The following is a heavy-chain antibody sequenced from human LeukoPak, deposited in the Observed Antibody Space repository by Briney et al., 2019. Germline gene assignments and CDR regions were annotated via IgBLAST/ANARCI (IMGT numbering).Heavy chain of an antibody. Sequence: ASVKVSCKASGYTFANYYMVWVRQAPGHGLEWMGWINPNSGYTNYAQKFQGTVTMTRDTSISTAYMELSRLRSDDTAIYYCARDNDSRDPPHFDYWGQGTLVTVSS. V-gene: IGHV1-2*02. CDR1: GYTFANYY. D-gene: IGHD3-16*01. CDR2: INPNSGYT. J-gene: IGHJ4*02. CDR3: ARDNDSRDPPHFDY.